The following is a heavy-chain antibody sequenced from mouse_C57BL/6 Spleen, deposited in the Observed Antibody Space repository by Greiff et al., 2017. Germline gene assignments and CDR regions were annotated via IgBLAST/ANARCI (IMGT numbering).Heavy chain of an antibody. V-gene: IGHV14-4*01. J-gene: IGHJ3*01. CDR1: GFNIQDDY. D-gene: IGHD3-3*01. CDR3: TTSGTEFAY. CDR2: IDPENGDT. Sequence: EVQLVESGAELVRPGASVKLSCTASGFNIQDDYMHWVKQRPEQGLEWIGWIDPENGDTEYASKFQGKATITADTSSNTAYLQLSSLTSEDTAVYYCTTSGTEFAYWGQGTLVTVSA.